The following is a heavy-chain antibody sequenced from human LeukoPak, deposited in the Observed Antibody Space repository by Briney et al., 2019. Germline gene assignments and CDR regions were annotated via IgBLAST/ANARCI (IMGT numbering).Heavy chain of an antibody. CDR1: GLTFSNYA. V-gene: IGHV3-23*01. D-gene: IGHD2/OR15-2a*01. CDR2: ISNSGGRT. J-gene: IGHJ4*03. Sequence: PVGSLRLSCAASGLTFSNYAVGWVRQAPGRGLEWVSAISNSGGRTYYADSVKGRFTISRDNSKNTLYLQMNSLRDDDAGVYYCAKRMGYDFGHFDYWGHGALVTVSS. CDR3: AKRMGYDFGHFDY.